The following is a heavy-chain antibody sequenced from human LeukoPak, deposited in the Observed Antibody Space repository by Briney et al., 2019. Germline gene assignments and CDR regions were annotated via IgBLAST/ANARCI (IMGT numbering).Heavy chain of an antibody. CDR2: MNPNSGNT. V-gene: IGHV1-8*01. J-gene: IGHJ4*02. CDR1: GYTFTSYD. Sequence: ASVKVSCKASGYTFTSYDINWVRQATGQGLEWMGWMNPNSGNTGYAQNFQGRVTMTRNTSISTAYMELSSLRSEDTAVYYCVRGSFYYDSSGYYLDDYWGQGTLVTVSS. CDR3: VRGSFYYDSSGYYLDDY. D-gene: IGHD3-22*01.